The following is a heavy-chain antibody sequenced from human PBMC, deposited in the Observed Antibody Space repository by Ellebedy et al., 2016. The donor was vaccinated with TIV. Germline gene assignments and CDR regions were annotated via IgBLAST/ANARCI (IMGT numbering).Heavy chain of an antibody. CDR1: GFTFSSNW. J-gene: IGHJ6*02. V-gene: IGHV3-7*04. Sequence: GESLKISCAASGFTFSSNWMSWVRQAPGKGLEWVANIKLDGSEKYYVDSVKGRFTISRDNAKNSLYLQMNSLRAEDTAVYYCARENIGVGCSSSCYSLDYYYYGMDVWGQGTTVTVSS. CDR3: ARENIGVGCSSSCYSLDYYYYGMDV. CDR2: IKLDGSEK. D-gene: IGHD3-22*01.